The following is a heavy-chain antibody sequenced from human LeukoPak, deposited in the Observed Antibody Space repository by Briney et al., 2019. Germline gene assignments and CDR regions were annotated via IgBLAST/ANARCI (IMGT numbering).Heavy chain of an antibody. V-gene: IGHV4-31*03. CDR2: IYYSGST. CDR1: GGSISSGGYY. Sequence: PSVTLSLTCTVSGGSISSGGYYWSRIRQHPGKGLEWIGYIYYSGSTYYNPSLKSRVTMSVGTSKSQFSLKLSSVTAADTAVYYCARATYASSVDYWGQGTLVTVSS. D-gene: IGHD6-19*01. CDR3: ARATYASSVDY. J-gene: IGHJ4*02.